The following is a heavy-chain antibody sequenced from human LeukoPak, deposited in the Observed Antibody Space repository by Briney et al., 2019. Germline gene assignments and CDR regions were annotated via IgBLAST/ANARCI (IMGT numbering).Heavy chain of an antibody. J-gene: IGHJ4*02. CDR3: ARIFYDILTGYHHGSEFDY. Sequence: ASVKVSCKASGYTFTSYGISWVRQAPGQGLEWMGWISAYNGNTNYAQKLQGRVTMTTGTSTSTAYMELRSLRSDDTAVYYCARIFYDILTGYHHGSEFDYWGQGTLVTVSS. CDR1: GYTFTSYG. D-gene: IGHD3-9*01. V-gene: IGHV1-18*01. CDR2: ISAYNGNT.